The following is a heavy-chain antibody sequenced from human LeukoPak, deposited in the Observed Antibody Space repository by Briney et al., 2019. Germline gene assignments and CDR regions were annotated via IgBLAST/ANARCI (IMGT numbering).Heavy chain of an antibody. CDR3: ARDRNYYDSSGYHRVDY. D-gene: IGHD3-22*01. J-gene: IGHJ4*02. Sequence: GGSLRLSCTASGFTFSIFGMHWVRQAPGKGLEWVAFIRYDGTNKYYADSVKGRFTISRDNSKNTLYLQMNSLRAEDTAVYYCARDRNYYDSSGYHRVDYWGQGTLVTVSS. CDR1: GFTFSIFG. CDR2: IRYDGTNK. V-gene: IGHV3-30*02.